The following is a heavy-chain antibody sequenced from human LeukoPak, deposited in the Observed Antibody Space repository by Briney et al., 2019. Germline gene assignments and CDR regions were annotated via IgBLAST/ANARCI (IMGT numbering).Heavy chain of an antibody. V-gene: IGHV3-23*01. J-gene: IGHJ4*02. CDR3: ARGYDFWSGYYDDGDYFDY. CDR2: ISGSGDST. CDR1: GFTFSSYA. Sequence: PGGSLRLSCAASGFTFSSYAMSWVRQAPGKGLEWVSVISGSGDSTYYADSVKGRFTISRDNAKNSLYLQMNSLRAEDTALYYCARGYDFWSGYYDDGDYFDYWGQGTLVTVSS. D-gene: IGHD3-3*01.